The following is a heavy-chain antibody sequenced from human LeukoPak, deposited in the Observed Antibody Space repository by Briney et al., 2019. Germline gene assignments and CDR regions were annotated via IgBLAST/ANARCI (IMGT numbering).Heavy chain of an antibody. CDR1: GFTFSSYW. D-gene: IGHD1-26*01. J-gene: IGHJ3*02. Sequence: GGSLRLSCAASGFTFSSYWMHWVRQAPGKGLVWVSRINSDGSSTSYADSVKGRFTISRDNSKNTLYLQMNSLRAEDTAVYYCARVGSGSYYFAFDIWGQGTMVTVSS. CDR3: ARVGSGSYYFAFDI. CDR2: INSDGSST. V-gene: IGHV3-74*01.